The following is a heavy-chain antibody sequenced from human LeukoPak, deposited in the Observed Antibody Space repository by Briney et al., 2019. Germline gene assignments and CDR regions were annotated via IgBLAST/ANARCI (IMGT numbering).Heavy chain of an antibody. CDR3: ARGGATVTHY. V-gene: IGHV4-31*03. Sequence: SQTLSLTCTVSGGSISDDGYYWSWIRQLPGKGLEWIGHIYYGGTTEYNPSLESRITISVATSKTQFSLKLNSVTAADTAVYYCARGGATVTHYWGQGNLVTVSS. CDR1: GGSISDDGYY. D-gene: IGHD4-17*01. CDR2: IYYGGTT. J-gene: IGHJ4*02.